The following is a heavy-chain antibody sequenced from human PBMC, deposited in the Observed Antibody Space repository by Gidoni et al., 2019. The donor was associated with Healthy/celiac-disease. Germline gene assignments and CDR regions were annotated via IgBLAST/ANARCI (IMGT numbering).Heavy chain of an antibody. J-gene: IGHJ4*02. V-gene: IGHV4-34*01. D-gene: IGHD6-13*01. Sequence: QVQLQQWGAGLLKPSETLSLTCAVYGGSFSGYYWSWIRQPPGKGLEWIGEINHSGSTNYNPSLKSRVTISVDTSKNQFSLKLSSVTAADTAVYYCARENSTSLAAAIDYWGQGTLVTVSS. CDR3: ARENSTSLAAAIDY. CDR1: GGSFSGYY. CDR2: INHSGST.